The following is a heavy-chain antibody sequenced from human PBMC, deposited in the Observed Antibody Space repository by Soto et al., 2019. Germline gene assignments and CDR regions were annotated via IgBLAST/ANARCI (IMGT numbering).Heavy chain of an antibody. V-gene: IGHV1-3*01. CDR3: ARDRVGFYSEDPEAAFDI. Sequence: ASVKVSCKASGYTFTSYAMHWVRQAPGQRLEWMGWINAGNGNTKYSQKFQGRVTITRDTSASTAYMELSSLRSEDTAVYYCARDRVGFYSEDPEAAFDIWGQGTMVTVSS. J-gene: IGHJ3*02. D-gene: IGHD3-16*01. CDR2: INAGNGNT. CDR1: GYTFTSYA.